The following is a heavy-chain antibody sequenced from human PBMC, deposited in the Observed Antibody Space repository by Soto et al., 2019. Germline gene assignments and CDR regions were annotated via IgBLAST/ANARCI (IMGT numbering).Heavy chain of an antibody. V-gene: IGHV3-7*01. J-gene: IGHJ4*02. Sequence: PGGSLRLSCAASGFTFSSFSMSWVRQAPGKGLEWVASINQNGSEKYYVDSVKGRFTISRDNAKNSLYLQMNSLRAEDTAVFYCARDPDLLVAHYFDCWGQGTLVTVSS. D-gene: IGHD2-15*01. CDR3: ARDPDLLVAHYFDC. CDR1: GFTFSSFS. CDR2: INQNGSEK.